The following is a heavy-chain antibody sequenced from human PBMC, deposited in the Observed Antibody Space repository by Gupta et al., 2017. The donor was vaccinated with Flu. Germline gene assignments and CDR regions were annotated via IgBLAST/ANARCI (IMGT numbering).Heavy chain of an antibody. CDR1: GFTFSNYT. J-gene: IGHJ3*02. CDR3: ARGGDCSAGVCYPLRAFDI. V-gene: IGHV3-48*02. CDR2: ISSGSSTV. Sequence: VESGGGVVQPGGSLRLSCAASGFTFSNYTMNWVRQAPGKGLEWISYISSGSSTVDYAASVKGRFTVSRDNAKKLLFLQMTSLKEDDTALFYCARGGDCSAGVCYPLRAFDIWGQGTMVTVSS. D-gene: IGHD2-8*02.